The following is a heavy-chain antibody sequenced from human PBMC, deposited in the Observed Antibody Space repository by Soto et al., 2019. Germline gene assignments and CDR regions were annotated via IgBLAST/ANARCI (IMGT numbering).Heavy chain of an antibody. Sequence: VQLQESGPGLVKPSETLSLTCTVSGGSISGYYWSWIRQSPGKGLEWIGYIHYSGSTNYNPSLKGRVTISVATSTNQLSLKLSSVTAADTAVYYCARGSAAGTKSPFDYWGQGTLVTVSS. CDR1: GGSISGYY. CDR2: IHYSGST. CDR3: ARGSAAGTKSPFDY. J-gene: IGHJ4*02. D-gene: IGHD6-13*01. V-gene: IGHV4-59*01.